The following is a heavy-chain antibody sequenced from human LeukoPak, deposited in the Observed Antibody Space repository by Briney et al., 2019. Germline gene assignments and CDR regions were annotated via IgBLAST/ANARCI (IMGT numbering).Heavy chain of an antibody. V-gene: IGHV3-53*01. CDR2: IYKGGTP. CDR1: GFIGGSEY. CDR3: ARGMNWNDLSLDS. D-gene: IGHD1-1*01. Sequence: PGGSLRLSCSGSGFIGGSEYMTWVRQAPGKGLEYVSVIYKGGTPEYADSVRGRFTISRDNSKNTLYLQMGSLRADDTAVYYCARGMNWNDLSLDSWGQGTLVTVS. J-gene: IGHJ4*02.